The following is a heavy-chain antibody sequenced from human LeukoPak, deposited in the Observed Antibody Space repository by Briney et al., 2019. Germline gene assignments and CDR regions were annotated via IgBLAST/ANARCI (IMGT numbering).Heavy chain of an antibody. CDR3: AIQMTMIVVVPYFDY. CDR1: GFTFSSYA. J-gene: IGHJ4*02. D-gene: IGHD3-22*01. Sequence: GRSLRLSCAASGFTFSSYAMHWVRQAPGKGLEWVAVISYDGSNKYYADSVKGRFTISRDNAKNSLFLYMNSLRDDDTAVYYCAIQMTMIVVVPYFDYWGQGALVTVFS. CDR2: ISYDGSNK. V-gene: IGHV3-30*04.